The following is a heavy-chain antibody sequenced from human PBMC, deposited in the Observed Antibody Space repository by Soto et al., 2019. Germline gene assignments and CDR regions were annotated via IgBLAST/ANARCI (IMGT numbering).Heavy chain of an antibody. Sequence: LRLSCGASGFTFSNFAMSWVRQAPGRGLEWVSGISASGRDIHYADSVKDRFTVSRDNSKNTLYLQMNSLRAEDTAIYYCAKGKTSGWYYFDYWGQGALVTVSS. J-gene: IGHJ4*02. CDR3: AKGKTSGWYYFDY. CDR1: GFTFSNFA. D-gene: IGHD6-19*01. V-gene: IGHV3-23*01. CDR2: ISASGRDI.